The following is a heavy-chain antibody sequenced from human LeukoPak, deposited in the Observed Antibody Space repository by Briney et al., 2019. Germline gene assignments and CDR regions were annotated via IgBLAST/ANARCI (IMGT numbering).Heavy chain of an antibody. J-gene: IGHJ4*02. Sequence: GGSLRLSCVASGVTLSNYAMSWARQAPGKGLEWVSGISSSGSGGNTYYADSVKGRFTISRDSSRNTLFLHMNTLRAEDTAIYYCARRYFDYWGQGTLVTVSS. V-gene: IGHV3-23*01. CDR2: ISSSGSGGNT. CDR1: GVTLSNYA. CDR3: ARRYFDY.